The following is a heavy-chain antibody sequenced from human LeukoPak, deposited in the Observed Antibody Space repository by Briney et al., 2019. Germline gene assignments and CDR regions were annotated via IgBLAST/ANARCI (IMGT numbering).Heavy chain of an antibody. Sequence: ASVKVSCKASGGTFSSYAISWVRQAPGQGLEWMGRIIPILGIANYAQEFQGRVTITADKSTSTAYMELSSLRSEDTAVYYCAVPTRGQQLEYFQHWGQGTLVTVSS. D-gene: IGHD6-13*01. J-gene: IGHJ1*01. CDR1: GGTFSSYA. CDR3: AVPTRGQQLEYFQH. V-gene: IGHV1-69*04. CDR2: IIPILGIA.